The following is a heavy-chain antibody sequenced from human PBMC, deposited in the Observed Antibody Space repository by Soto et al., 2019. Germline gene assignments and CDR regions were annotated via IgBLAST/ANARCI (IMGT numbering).Heavy chain of an antibody. D-gene: IGHD5-12*01. CDR3: ARLVLEMATIPPYYFDY. CDR2: IYYSGST. J-gene: IGHJ4*02. V-gene: IGHV4-39*01. Sequence: SETLSLTCTVSGGSISSSSYYWGWIRQPPGKGLEWIGSIYYSGSTYYNPSLKSRVTISVDTSRNQFSLKLSSVTAADTAVYYCARLVLEMATIPPYYFDYWGQGTLVTVSS. CDR1: GGSISSSSYY.